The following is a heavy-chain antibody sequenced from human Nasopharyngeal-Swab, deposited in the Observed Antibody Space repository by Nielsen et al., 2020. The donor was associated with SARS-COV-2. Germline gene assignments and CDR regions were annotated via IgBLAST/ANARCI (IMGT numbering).Heavy chain of an antibody. CDR3: ARDFRELVGAFDI. CDR2: ISSSSYI. J-gene: IGHJ3*02. Sequence: RQPPGKGLEWVSSISSSSYIYYADSVKGRFTISRDNAKNSLYLQMNSLRAEDTAVYYCARDFRELVGAFDIWGQGTMVTVSS. V-gene: IGHV3-69-1*01. D-gene: IGHD6-13*01.